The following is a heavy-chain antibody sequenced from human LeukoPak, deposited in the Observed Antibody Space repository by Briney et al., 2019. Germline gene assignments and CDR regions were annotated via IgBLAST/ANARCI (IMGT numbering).Heavy chain of an antibody. V-gene: IGHV3-11*04. J-gene: IGHJ6*03. D-gene: IGHD3-10*01. CDR1: GFTFSDYY. CDR3: ARDHYYGSGSLYYYYYMDV. Sequence: SGGSLRLSCAASGFTFSDYYMSWIRQAPGKGLEWVSYISSSGSTIYYADSVKGRFTISRDNAKNSLYLQMNSLRAEDTAVYYCARDHYYGSGSLYYYYYMDVWGKGTTVTISS. CDR2: ISSSGSTI.